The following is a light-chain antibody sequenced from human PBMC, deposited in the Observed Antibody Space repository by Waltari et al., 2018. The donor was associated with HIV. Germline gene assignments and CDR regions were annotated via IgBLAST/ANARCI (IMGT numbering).Light chain of an antibody. CDR3: MQSLHLLYT. Sequence: DIVMTQTPPSLSVTPGKPASFSCNSSQSLKHTDGKTYLYWYLQRPGQSPQVLIYEVSKLYAGVPDRFSGSGSGTHFTLKIARVEAEDVGSYYCMQSLHLLYTFGQGTKLEIK. V-gene: IGKV2D-29*02. CDR2: EVS. J-gene: IGKJ2*01. CDR1: QSLKHTDGKTY.